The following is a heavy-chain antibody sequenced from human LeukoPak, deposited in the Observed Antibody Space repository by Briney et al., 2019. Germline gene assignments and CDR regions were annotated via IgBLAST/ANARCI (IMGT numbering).Heavy chain of an antibody. CDR3: AKADGYSYGQYYYYYYYMDV. CDR1: GFTFSSYA. CDR2: ISGSGGST. D-gene: IGHD5-18*01. V-gene: IGHV3-23*01. J-gene: IGHJ6*03. Sequence: GGSLRLSCAASGFTFSSYAMSWVRQAPGKGLEWVSAISGSGGSTYYADSVKGRFTISSDNSKNTMYLQMNSMRAEDTAVYYCAKADGYSYGQYYYYYYYMDVWGKGTTVTVSS.